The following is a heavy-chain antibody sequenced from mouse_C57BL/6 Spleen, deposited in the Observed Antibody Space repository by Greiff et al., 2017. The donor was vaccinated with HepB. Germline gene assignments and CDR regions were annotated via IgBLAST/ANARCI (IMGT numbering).Heavy chain of an antibody. V-gene: IGHV5-17*01. CDR2: ISSGSSTI. D-gene: IGHD1-1*01. Sequence: EVKLVESGGGLVKPGGSLKLSCAASGFTFSDYGMHWVRQAPEKGLEWVAYISSGSSTIYYADTVKGRFPISRDNAKNTLFLQMTSLRSEDTAMYYCARPPYYYGSSPYYAMDYWGQGTSVTVSS. J-gene: IGHJ4*01. CDR3: ARPPYYYGSSPYYAMDY. CDR1: GFTFSDYG.